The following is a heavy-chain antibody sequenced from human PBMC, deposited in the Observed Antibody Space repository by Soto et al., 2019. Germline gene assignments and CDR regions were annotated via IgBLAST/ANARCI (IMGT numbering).Heavy chain of an antibody. CDR3: ARAIETAMDPCDY. Sequence: PGGSLRLSCAASGFSFTTYAMHWVRQAPGKGLEWVAVISDDGSIKYYADSVKGRFTISRDNSKNTFYLQMNSLRGDDTALYYCARAIETAMDPCDYWGRGALVTVSS. D-gene: IGHD5-18*01. CDR1: GFSFTTYA. CDR2: ISDDGSIK. J-gene: IGHJ4*02. V-gene: IGHV3-30-3*01.